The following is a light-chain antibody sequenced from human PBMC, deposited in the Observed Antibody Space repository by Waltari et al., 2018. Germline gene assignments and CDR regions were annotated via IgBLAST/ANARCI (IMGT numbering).Light chain of an antibody. Sequence: SYVLPQPPSVSVAPGETATFTCGGTNIGSKSVHWYQQKPGQAPVVVISDDRVRPSGIPERFSGSNSGNTATLTISRVEAGDEADYYCQVWDSDDYQVFAGGTKLTVL. V-gene: IGLV3-21*04. CDR3: QVWDSDDYQV. J-gene: IGLJ3*02. CDR1: NIGSKS. CDR2: DDR.